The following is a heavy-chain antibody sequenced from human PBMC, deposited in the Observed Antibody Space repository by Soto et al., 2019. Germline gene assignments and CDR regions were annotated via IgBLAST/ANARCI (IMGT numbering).Heavy chain of an antibody. D-gene: IGHD6-13*01. Sequence: VQLVQSGTEVKEPGASVKVSCKASGYTFTSLDINWLRQATGQGLEWMGWLSPKNGNTGYAQKFQGRVTMTWDTSISTAYMELSSLTSEDTAVYYCARGVSAGVDYWGQGTLVTVSS. CDR1: GYTFTSLD. V-gene: IGHV1-8*01. CDR2: LSPKNGNT. J-gene: IGHJ4*02. CDR3: ARGVSAGVDY.